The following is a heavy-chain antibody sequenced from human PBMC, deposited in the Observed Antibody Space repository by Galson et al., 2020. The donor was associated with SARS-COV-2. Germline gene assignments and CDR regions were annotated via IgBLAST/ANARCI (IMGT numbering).Heavy chain of an antibody. J-gene: IGHJ2*01. V-gene: IGHV4-30-2*01. CDR3: ARRYTYGLSPYWYFDL. CDR2: IYQSGAT. D-gene: IGHD5-18*01. CDR1: GGSISSGGYS. Sequence: SETLSLTCAVSGGSISSGGYSWTWIRQPPGKGLEWIGYIYQSGATHYNPSLKSRLTISVDRSKNQLSLDVRSVNVADLAVYYCARRYTYGLSPYWYFDLWGRGTLVTVSS.